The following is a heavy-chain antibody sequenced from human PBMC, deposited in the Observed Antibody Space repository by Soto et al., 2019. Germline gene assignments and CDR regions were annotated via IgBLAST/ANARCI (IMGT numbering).Heavy chain of an antibody. D-gene: IGHD1-1*01. V-gene: IGHV4-31*02. J-gene: IGHJ4*02. Sequence: WTWIRHHPGKGLEWIGYIYYSGTTYYNPSLKSRPTISMDTSENQFSLELTSVTAVDTAIYFCASGHDAYKVRYWGQGTLVTVSS. CDR3: ASGHDAYKVRY. CDR2: IYYSGTT.